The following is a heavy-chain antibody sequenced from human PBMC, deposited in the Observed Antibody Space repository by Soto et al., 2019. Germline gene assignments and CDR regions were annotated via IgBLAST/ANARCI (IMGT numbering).Heavy chain of an antibody. Sequence: GGSLRLSCAASGFTFSSYSMNWVRQAPGKGLEWVSSISSSSYIYYADSVKGRFTISRDNAKNSLYLQMNSLRAEDTAVYYCARDRNTAMVDYWGQGTLVTVSS. J-gene: IGHJ4*02. CDR1: GFTFSSYS. V-gene: IGHV3-21*01. CDR3: ARDRNTAMVDY. D-gene: IGHD5-18*01. CDR2: ISSSSYI.